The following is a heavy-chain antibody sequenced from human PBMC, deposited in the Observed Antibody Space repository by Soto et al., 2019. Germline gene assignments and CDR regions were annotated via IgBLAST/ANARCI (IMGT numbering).Heavy chain of an antibody. Sequence: VGSLRLSCAASGFTFSRHWMHWVRQTPGKGPVWVSRISGDGTSTKYADSVKGRFTIARDNAKNTLFLQMSSLRVEDTAVYYCVREVIGAVGRIRWCDPWGQGTLVTVSS. V-gene: IGHV3-74*03. CDR2: ISGDGTST. D-gene: IGHD3-22*01. J-gene: IGHJ5*02. CDR3: VREVIGAVGRIRWCDP. CDR1: GFTFSRHW.